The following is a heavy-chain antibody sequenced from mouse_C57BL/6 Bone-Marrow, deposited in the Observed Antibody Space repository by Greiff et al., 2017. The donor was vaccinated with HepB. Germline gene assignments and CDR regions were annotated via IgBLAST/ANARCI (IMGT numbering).Heavy chain of an antibody. Sequence: EVKVVESGGGLVQPGGSLKLSCAASGFTFSDYGMAWVRQAPRKGPEWVAFISNLAYSIYYADTVTGRFTISRENAKNTLYLEMSSLRSEDTAMYYCARPAITTVVAPFAYWGQGTLVTVSA. CDR3: ARPAITTVVAPFAY. J-gene: IGHJ3*01. V-gene: IGHV5-15*01. CDR1: GFTFSDYG. CDR2: ISNLAYSI. D-gene: IGHD1-1*01.